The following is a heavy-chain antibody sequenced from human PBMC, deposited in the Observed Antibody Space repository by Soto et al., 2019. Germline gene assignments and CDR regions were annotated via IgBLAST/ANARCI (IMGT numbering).Heavy chain of an antibody. D-gene: IGHD6-19*01. CDR3: AKEPSGSNGNYFDY. CDR2: ISGSGGGT. J-gene: IGHJ4*02. V-gene: IGHV3-23*01. CDR1: GFTFSSYA. Sequence: PGGSLSLSCAASGFTFSSYAMTWVRQAPGKGLQWVSSISGSGGGTYYADSVKGRFTISRDNSNNALYLQMNSLRAEDTAVYYCAKEPSGSNGNYFDYWGQGTLVTVSS.